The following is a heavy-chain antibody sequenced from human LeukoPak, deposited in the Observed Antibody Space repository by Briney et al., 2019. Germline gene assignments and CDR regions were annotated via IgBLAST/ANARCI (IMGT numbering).Heavy chain of an antibody. J-gene: IGHJ4*02. V-gene: IGHV3-23*01. CDR3: AKVLGTYGSSGYAWYFDH. D-gene: IGHD6-13*01. CDR2: ISGSGETT. CDR1: GFTFSSYA. Sequence: PGGSLRLSCEASGFTFSSYAMNWVRQAPGKGLEWASVISGSGETTYYADSVRGRFTISRDNSKNTLYLQMNTLRAEDTAVYYCAKVLGTYGSSGYAWYFDHWGQGILVTVSS.